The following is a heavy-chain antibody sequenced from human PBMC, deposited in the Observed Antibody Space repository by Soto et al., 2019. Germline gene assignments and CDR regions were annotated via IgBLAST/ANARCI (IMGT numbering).Heavy chain of an antibody. CDR1: GDSISSWY. CDR2: IYYSGST. Sequence: PPETLSLTCTVGGDSISSWYWCWIRQPPGKGLEWIGYIYYSGSTNYNPSLKSRVTISVDTSKNQFSLKLSSVTAADTAVYYCARGGYSYEGAFDIWGQGTMVTVSS. CDR3: ARGGYSYEGAFDI. J-gene: IGHJ3*02. V-gene: IGHV4-59*01. D-gene: IGHD5-18*01.